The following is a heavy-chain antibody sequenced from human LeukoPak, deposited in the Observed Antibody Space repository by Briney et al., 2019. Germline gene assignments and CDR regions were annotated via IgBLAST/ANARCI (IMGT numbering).Heavy chain of an antibody. CDR3: ARRSGSYLSHAFDI. J-gene: IGHJ3*02. CDR2: ISSSSSYI. Sequence: PGGSLRLSCAASGFTFSSYSMNSVRQAPGKGLEWVSSISSSSSYIYYADSVKGRFTISRDNAKNSLYLQMNSLRAEDTAVYYCARRSGSYLSHAFDIWGQGTMVTVSS. CDR1: GFTFSSYS. D-gene: IGHD1-26*01. V-gene: IGHV3-21*01.